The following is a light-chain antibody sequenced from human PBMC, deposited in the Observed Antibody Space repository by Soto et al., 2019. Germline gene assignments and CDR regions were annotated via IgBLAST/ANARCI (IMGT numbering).Light chain of an antibody. CDR3: QQYKNYLT. V-gene: IGKV1-5*01. CDR2: GAS. J-gene: IGKJ1*01. CDR1: QSVSIW. Sequence: DIQMTQSPSTLSASVGDRVTFTCRASQSVSIWLAWYQHKPGKAPKLLISGASTLESGVPSRFSGSGSGTEFTLTISSLQPDDFATYYCQQYKNYLTFGQGTKVEIK.